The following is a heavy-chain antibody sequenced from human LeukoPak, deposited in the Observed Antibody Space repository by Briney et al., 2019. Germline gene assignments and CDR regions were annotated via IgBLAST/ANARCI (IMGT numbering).Heavy chain of an antibody. V-gene: IGHV1-69*05. CDR2: IIPMIKTP. CDR3: AIFQGTYGDNENDY. J-gene: IGHJ4*02. Sequence: SVTVSYKASGGTFKKYAIMGVRQAPGKGGEGMGGIIPMIKTPKHPQKSQGRGSITTDEATRTGYMEVSSLRSEDTAVYYCAIFQGTYGDNENDYWGQGTLVTVSS. D-gene: IGHD4-17*01. CDR1: GGTFKKYA.